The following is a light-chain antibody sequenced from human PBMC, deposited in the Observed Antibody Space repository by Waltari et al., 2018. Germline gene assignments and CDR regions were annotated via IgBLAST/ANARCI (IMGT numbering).Light chain of an antibody. V-gene: IGLV2-14*01. CDR2: DVG. CDR3: SSYTSSNTLV. CDR1: SSDIGAYDF. J-gene: IGLJ3*02. Sequence: QSALTQPASVSGSPGQSITISCTGTSSDIGAYDFVSWYQQHPGKAPKPMIYDVGTGPSGVSNRFSGSKSRNKASLTISGLQAEDEADYYCSSYTSSNTLVFGGGTKLTVL.